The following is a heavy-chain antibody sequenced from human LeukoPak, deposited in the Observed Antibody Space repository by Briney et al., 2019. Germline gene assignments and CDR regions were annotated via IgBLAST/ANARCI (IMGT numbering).Heavy chain of an antibody. Sequence: PGGSLSLSCAASGFTFSSYAMSWVRKAPGKGLEWVSAISGSGGSTYYADSVKGRFTISRDNSKNTLYLQMNSLRAEDTAVYYCAGGQGIGRPRDYWGQGTLVTVSS. V-gene: IGHV3-23*01. CDR3: AGGQGIGRPRDY. D-gene: IGHD2-15*01. CDR2: ISGSGGST. CDR1: GFTFSSYA. J-gene: IGHJ4*02.